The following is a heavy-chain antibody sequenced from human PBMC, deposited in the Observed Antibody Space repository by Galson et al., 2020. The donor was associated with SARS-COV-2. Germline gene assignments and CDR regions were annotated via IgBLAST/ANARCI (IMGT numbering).Heavy chain of an antibody. CDR3: ARVYYNSRDAFDI. J-gene: IGHJ3*02. CDR1: GGSISSDY. CDR2: IYYTGST. Sequence: SETLSLTCTVSGGSISSDYWSWIRQPPGKGLEWIGYIYYTGSTKYNPSLKSRVTISLDTSKNQVSLKLTSVTAADTAVYFCARVYYNSRDAFDIWGQGTMVTVSS. D-gene: IGHD3-22*01. V-gene: IGHV4-59*01.